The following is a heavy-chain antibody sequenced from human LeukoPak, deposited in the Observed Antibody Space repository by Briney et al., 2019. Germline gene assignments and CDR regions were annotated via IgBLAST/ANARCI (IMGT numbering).Heavy chain of an antibody. V-gene: IGHV1-46*01. Sequence: GASVKVSCKASGYTFTSYYMHWVRQAPGQGLEWMGIINPSGGSTSYAQKFQGRVTMTRDTSISTAYMELSRLRSDDTAVYYCARGQDIVVVVAALSPFDYWGQGTLVTVSS. J-gene: IGHJ4*02. D-gene: IGHD2-15*01. CDR3: ARGQDIVVVVAALSPFDY. CDR1: GYTFTSYY. CDR2: INPSGGST.